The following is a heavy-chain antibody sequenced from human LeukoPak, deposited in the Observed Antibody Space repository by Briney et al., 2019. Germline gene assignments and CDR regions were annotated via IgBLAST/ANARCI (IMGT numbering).Heavy chain of an antibody. J-gene: IGHJ3*02. CDR3: ARDPYYYDRKRGAFDI. D-gene: IGHD3-22*01. CDR1: GFTVSSNY. Sequence: PGGSLRLSCAASGFTVSSNYMSWVRQAPGKGLEWVSIIYSDGSTYYADSVKGRFTISRDNSKNTLYLQINNLRAEDTAVYYCARDPYYYDRKRGAFDIWGQGTMVTVSS. V-gene: IGHV3-66*01. CDR2: IYSDGST.